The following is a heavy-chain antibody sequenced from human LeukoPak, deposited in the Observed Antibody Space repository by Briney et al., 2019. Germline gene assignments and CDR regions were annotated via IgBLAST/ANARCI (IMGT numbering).Heavy chain of an antibody. CDR2: ISGSGGST. V-gene: IGHV3-23*01. D-gene: IGHD2-2*01. J-gene: IGHJ4*02. CDR1: GFTFSSYA. Sequence: GGSLRLSCAASGFTFSSYAMSWVRQAPGKGLEWVSAISGSGGSTYYADSVKGRFTISRDNSKNTLYLQMNSLRAEDTAVYYCVKDYCSSTSCSFDYWGQGTLVTVSS. CDR3: VKDYCSSTSCSFDY.